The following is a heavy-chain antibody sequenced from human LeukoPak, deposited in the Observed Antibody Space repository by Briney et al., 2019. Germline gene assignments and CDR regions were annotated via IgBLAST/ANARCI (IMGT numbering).Heavy chain of an antibody. V-gene: IGHV3-23*01. D-gene: IGHD5-24*01. Sequence: GGSLRLSCAASESTLSSYAMSWVRQAPGNGLEWVSAISGSGGSTCYADSVKGRFTISRDISKNTLFLQMNSLRAEDTAVYYCAKARRDGYNPYYFDYWGQGTLVTVSS. J-gene: IGHJ4*02. CDR3: AKARRDGYNPYYFDY. CDR1: ESTLSSYA. CDR2: ISGSGGST.